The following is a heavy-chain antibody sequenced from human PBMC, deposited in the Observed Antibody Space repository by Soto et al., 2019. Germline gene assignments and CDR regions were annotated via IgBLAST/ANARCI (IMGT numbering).Heavy chain of an antibody. Sequence: GGSLRLSCAVSGFTFSSYAMSWVRQAPGKGLEWVSIISGSGGSTYYADSVKGRFTISRDNSKNTLHLQMNSLRAEDTALYYCSRFPGSGSYYWFDPWGQGTLVTVSS. J-gene: IGHJ5*02. CDR3: SRFPGSGSYYWFDP. CDR1: GFTFSSYA. CDR2: ISGSGGST. D-gene: IGHD3-10*01. V-gene: IGHV3-23*01.